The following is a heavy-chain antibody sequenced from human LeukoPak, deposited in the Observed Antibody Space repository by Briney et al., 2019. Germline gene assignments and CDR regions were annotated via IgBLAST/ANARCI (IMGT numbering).Heavy chain of an antibody. CDR3: ARASRADYDSSGYYYPDY. D-gene: IGHD3-22*01. CDR2: IIPIFGTA. V-gene: IGHV1-69*13. J-gene: IGHJ4*02. CDR1: GGTFSSYA. Sequence: EASVKVSCKASGGTFSSYAISWVRQAPGQGLEWMGGIIPIFGTANYAQKFQGRVTITADESTSTAYMELSSLRSEDTAVYYCARASRADYDSSGYYYPDYWGQGTLVTVSS.